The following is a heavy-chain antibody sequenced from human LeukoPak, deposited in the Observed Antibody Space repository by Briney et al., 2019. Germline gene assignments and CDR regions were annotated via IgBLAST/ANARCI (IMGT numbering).Heavy chain of an antibody. J-gene: IGHJ5*02. V-gene: IGHV4-34*01. CDR2: INHSGRT. D-gene: IGHD4-11*01. CDR1: GGSFSGYY. CDR3: ARHETYSFDP. Sequence: SETLSLTCAVYGGSFSGYYWSWIRQPPGKGLEWVGEINHSGRTKYNPSLKSRVTISVDTSKKQFSLRLSSVTAADTAVYYCARHETYSFDPWGQGTLVTVSS.